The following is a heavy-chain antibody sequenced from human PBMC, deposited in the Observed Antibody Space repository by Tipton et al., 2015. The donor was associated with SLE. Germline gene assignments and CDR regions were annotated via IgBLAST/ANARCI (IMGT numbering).Heavy chain of an antibody. D-gene: IGHD2-15*01. CDR2: INHSGST. J-gene: IGHJ6*02. CDR1: GGSFSGYY. V-gene: IGHV4-34*01. CDR3: ASLSSSDV. Sequence: TLSVTCAVYGGSFSGYYWSWIRQPPGKGLEWIGEINHSGSTNYNPSLKSRVTISVGTSKNQFSLKLSSVTAADTAVYYCASLSSSDVWGQGTTVTVSS.